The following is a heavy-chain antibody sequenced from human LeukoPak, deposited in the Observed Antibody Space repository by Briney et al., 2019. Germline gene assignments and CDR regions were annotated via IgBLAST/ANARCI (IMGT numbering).Heavy chain of an antibody. Sequence: GGSLRLPCAASGFTFSSFNMNWVRQAPGKGLEWVSSISGSSSYIYYADSVKGRFTISRDNAKNSLYLQMNSLRAEDSAVYYCARERCSSTSCLLLDYWGQGTLVTVSS. CDR2: ISGSSSYI. CDR3: ARERCSSTSCLLLDY. CDR1: GFTFSSFN. D-gene: IGHD2-2*01. V-gene: IGHV3-21*01. J-gene: IGHJ4*02.